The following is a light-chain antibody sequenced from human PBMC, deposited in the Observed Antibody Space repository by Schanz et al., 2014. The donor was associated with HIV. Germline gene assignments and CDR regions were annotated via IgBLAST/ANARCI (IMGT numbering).Light chain of an antibody. CDR2: GVT. CDR1: YSDIGAYLY. Sequence: QSVLTQPASVSGSPGQSITIPCTGTYSDIGAYLYVSWYQQHPGRAPKLLIYGVTDRPSGVSHRFSGSKSDNTAALTISGLQTEDEAEYYCSSHSATAPYVIFGGGTKLTVL. CDR3: SSHSATAPYVI. J-gene: IGLJ2*01. V-gene: IGLV2-14*01.